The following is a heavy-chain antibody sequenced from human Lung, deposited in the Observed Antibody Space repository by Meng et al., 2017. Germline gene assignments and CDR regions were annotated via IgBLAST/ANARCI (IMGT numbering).Heavy chain of an antibody. CDR3: ARGPTTMAHDFDY. V-gene: IGHV4-34*01. J-gene: IGHJ4*02. CDR1: GGSFSDYY. Sequence: QVQLQRWGAGLLTPSETPSLTCVVLGGSFSDYYWSWIRQPPGKGLEWIGEINHSGSTNYNPSLESRATISVDTSQNNLSLKLSSVTAADSAVYYCARGPTTMAHDFDYWGQGTLVTVSS. D-gene: IGHD4-11*01. CDR2: INHSGST.